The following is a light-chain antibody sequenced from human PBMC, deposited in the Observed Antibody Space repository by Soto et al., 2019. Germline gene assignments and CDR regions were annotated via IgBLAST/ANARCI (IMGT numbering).Light chain of an antibody. CDR3: TSYAAGKNVV. V-gene: IGLV2-8*01. J-gene: IGLJ2*01. Sequence: QSVLTQPPSASGSPGQSVTISCTGTSSDVGNYNYVSWYQQHPGKAPTLMIYEVTKRTSGVPDRFSGSKSGNTASLTVSGLQAEDEAEYYCTSYAAGKNVVFGGGTQLTVL. CDR1: SSDVGNYNY. CDR2: EVT.